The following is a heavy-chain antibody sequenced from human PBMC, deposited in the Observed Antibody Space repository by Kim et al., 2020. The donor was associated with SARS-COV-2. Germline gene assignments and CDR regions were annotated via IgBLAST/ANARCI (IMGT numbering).Heavy chain of an antibody. Sequence: SETLSLTCTVSGVSVSNYYWSWVRQPAGKGLEWIGRIFISGNPNYNPSLKGRVTMSIDTSGNHFSLQLSSLTAADTAIYYCARGPSQGNPLDYWGQGTLVTVSS. CDR3: ARGPSQGNPLDY. CDR1: GVSVSNYY. D-gene: IGHD6-6*01. V-gene: IGHV4-4*07. J-gene: IGHJ4*02. CDR2: IFISGNP.